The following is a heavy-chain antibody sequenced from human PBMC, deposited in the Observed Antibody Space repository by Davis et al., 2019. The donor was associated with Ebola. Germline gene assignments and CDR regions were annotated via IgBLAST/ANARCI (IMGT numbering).Heavy chain of an antibody. J-gene: IGHJ6*02. V-gene: IGHV4-59*08. CDR3: ARQLTYYYYGMDV. CDR2: IYYSGST. CDR1: GFTFSSYE. D-gene: IGHD4/OR15-4a*01. Sequence: ESLKISCAASGFTFSSYEMNWVRQAPGKGLEWIGYIYYSGSTYYNPSLKSRVTISVDTSKNQFSLKLTSVTAADTAVYYCARQLTYYYYGMDVWGQGTTVTVSS.